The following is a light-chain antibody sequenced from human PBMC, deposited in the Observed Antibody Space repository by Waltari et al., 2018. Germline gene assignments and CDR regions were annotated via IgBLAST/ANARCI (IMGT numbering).Light chain of an antibody. V-gene: IGLV2-14*01. CDR1: SSDGGGSTY. CDR2: KVS. J-gene: IGLJ2*01. Sequence: QSALTQPASVSGSPGQSITISCPGTSSDGGGSTYVSWYQQHPGKAPKLMIYKVSNRPSGVSNRFSGSKSGNTASLTISGLQAEDEADYYCSSYTSSSTPVVFGGGTKLTVL. CDR3: SSYTSSSTPVV.